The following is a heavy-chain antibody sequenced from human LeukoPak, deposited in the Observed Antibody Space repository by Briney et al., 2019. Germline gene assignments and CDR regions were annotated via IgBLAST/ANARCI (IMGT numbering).Heavy chain of an antibody. V-gene: IGHV3-21*06. CDR3: ARVGYGSGIR. CDR2: ISSSSTYI. Sequence: PGGSLRLSCAASGFPFSDYYMNWVRQAPGRGLEWVSAISSSSTYIYYADSVKGRFTISRDNAENSLYLQMNGLRVEDTAVYFCARVGYGSGIRWGQGTLVTVSS. J-gene: IGHJ4*02. CDR1: GFPFSDYY. D-gene: IGHD3-10*01.